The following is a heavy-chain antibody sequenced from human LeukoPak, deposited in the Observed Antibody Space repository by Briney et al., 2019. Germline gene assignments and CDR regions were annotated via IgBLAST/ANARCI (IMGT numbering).Heavy chain of an antibody. CDR2: IGTAGDT. V-gene: IGHV3-13*01. CDR1: GFSVSTEY. CDR3: ARVRKYSGYYSWYFDL. J-gene: IGHJ2*01. D-gene: IGHD5-12*01. Sequence: GGSLRLSCAASGFSVSTEYMDWVRQAPGKGLEWVSAIGTAGDTYYPGSVKGRFTISRENAKNSLYLQMNSLRAGDTAVYYCARVRKYSGYYSWYFDLWGRGTLVTVSS.